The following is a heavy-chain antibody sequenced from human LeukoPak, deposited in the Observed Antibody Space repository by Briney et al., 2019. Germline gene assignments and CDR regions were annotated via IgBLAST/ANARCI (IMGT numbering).Heavy chain of an antibody. CDR2: IYYSGST. V-gene: IGHV4-31*03. D-gene: IGHD3-22*01. CDR1: GGSISSGGYY. J-gene: IGHJ2*01. CDR3: ARDSSTDSSGYYYGAWYFDL. Sequence: PSETLSLTCTVSGGSISSGGYYWSWLRQHPGKGLEWTGYIYYSGSTYYNPSLKSRVTISVDTSKNQFSLKLSSVTAADTAVYYCARDSSTDSSGYYYGAWYFDLWGRGTLVTVSS.